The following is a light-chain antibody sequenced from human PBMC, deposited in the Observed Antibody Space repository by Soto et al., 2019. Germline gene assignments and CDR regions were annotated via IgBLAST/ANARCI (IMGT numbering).Light chain of an antibody. CDR3: QQYTNWPPFT. Sequence: EIVMTQSPATLSVSPGERAILSCRASQSISINLAWYQQKPGQAPRLLIYAASNRATGVPARFSGSWSGTEFTLTISSLQSEDFALYYCQQYTNWPPFTFGQGTRLEIK. CDR1: QSISIN. V-gene: IGKV3-15*01. J-gene: IGKJ2*01. CDR2: AAS.